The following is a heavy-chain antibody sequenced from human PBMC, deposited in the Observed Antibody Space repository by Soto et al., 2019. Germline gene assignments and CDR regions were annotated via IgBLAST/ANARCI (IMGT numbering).Heavy chain of an antibody. J-gene: IGHJ4*02. CDR3: ARVTGGDDYYFDY. CDR1: GGSFSGYY. V-gene: IGHV4-34*01. Sequence: LETLSLTCAVYGGSFSGYYWSWIRQPPGKGLEWIGEINHSGSTNNNPSLKSRVTISVDTSKNQFSLKLSSVTAADTAVYYCARVTGGDDYYFDYWGQGTLVTVSS. CDR2: INHSGST. D-gene: IGHD4-17*01.